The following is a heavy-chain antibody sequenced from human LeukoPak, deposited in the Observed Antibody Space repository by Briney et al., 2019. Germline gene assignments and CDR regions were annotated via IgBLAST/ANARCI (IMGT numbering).Heavy chain of an antibody. D-gene: IGHD3-22*01. V-gene: IGHV4-59*11. J-gene: IGHJ6*03. CDR2: IYDSGST. CDR1: GGFIGSHY. Sequence: SETLSLTCTVSGGFIGSHYWSWIRQPPGKGLEWIGYIYDSGSTNYNPSLKSRVTISVDTSKNQFSLKLSSVTAADTAVYYCARDIFAPQDSSGSTPYYYMDVWGKGTTVTVSS. CDR3: ARDIFAPQDSSGSTPYYYMDV.